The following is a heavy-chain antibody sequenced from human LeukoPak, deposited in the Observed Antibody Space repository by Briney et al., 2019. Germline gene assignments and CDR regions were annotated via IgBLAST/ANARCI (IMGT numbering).Heavy chain of an antibody. Sequence: SETLSLTCTVSGGSISSYYWSWIRQPAGKGLEWIGRIYNSGSSGSTNYNPSLKNRVTMSVDTSRNQFSLKLSSVTAADTAVYYCVRGLGGGYYPLLDYWGQGTLVTVSS. CDR1: GGSISSYY. J-gene: IGHJ4*02. CDR2: IYNSGSSGST. V-gene: IGHV4-4*07. CDR3: VRGLGGGYYPLLDY. D-gene: IGHD3-3*01.